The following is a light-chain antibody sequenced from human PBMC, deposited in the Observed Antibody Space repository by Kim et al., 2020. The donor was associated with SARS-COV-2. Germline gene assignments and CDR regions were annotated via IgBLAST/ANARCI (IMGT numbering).Light chain of an antibody. J-gene: IGKJ1*01. CDR3: QQYHTYSRT. Sequence: ASVGDRVTITCRASQTISTWLAWYQQKPGKAPKLLIYDASSLESGVPSRFSGSGSGTEFTLTINSLQPDDFATYYCQQYHTYSRTFGRGTKVDIK. CDR2: DAS. V-gene: IGKV1-5*01. CDR1: QTISTW.